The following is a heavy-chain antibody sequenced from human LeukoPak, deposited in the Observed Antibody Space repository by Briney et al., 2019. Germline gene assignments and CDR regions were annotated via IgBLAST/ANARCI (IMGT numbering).Heavy chain of an antibody. CDR2: ITSNGHDT. V-gene: IGHV3-64*01. J-gene: IGHJ4*02. CDR3: ARDLRD. CDR1: GFTFSSYT. Sequence: PGGSLRLSCAGSGFTFSSYTLHWVRQAPGKGLEFVSAITSNGHDTYYGNSVKGRFTISRDNSKNTLYLQMGSLRAEDMAVYYCARDLRDWGQGTLVTVSS.